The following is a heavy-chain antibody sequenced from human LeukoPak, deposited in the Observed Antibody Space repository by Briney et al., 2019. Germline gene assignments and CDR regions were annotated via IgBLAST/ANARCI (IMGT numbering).Heavy chain of an antibody. Sequence: PGGSLRLSCAASGFTFDDYTMHWVRQAPGKGLEWVSLISWDGGSTYYADSVKGRFTISRDNSKNSLYLQMNSLRTEDTALYYCAKDNAFGQAVPGYFDYWGQGTLVTVSS. CDR3: AKDNAFGQAVPGYFDY. V-gene: IGHV3-43*01. CDR1: GFTFDDYT. J-gene: IGHJ4*02. CDR2: ISWDGGST. D-gene: IGHD2/OR15-2a*01.